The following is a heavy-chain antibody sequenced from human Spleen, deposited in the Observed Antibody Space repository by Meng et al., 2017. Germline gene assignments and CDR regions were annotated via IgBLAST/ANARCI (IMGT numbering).Heavy chain of an antibody. V-gene: IGHV2-5*01. CDR2: IYWYDDK. J-gene: IGHJ4*02. D-gene: IGHD6-13*01. CDR1: GFSSITSGVG. Sequence: TLQGSCATAVKPTHTLPLSCSFSGFSSITSGVGVCWSRQPPGKALGLLGLIYWYDDKRYSPSLKSRLTITKDTSKNQVVLTMTNMNPEDTATYYCAHGWGLQLVPFDYWGQGTLVTASS. CDR3: AHGWGLQLVPFDY.